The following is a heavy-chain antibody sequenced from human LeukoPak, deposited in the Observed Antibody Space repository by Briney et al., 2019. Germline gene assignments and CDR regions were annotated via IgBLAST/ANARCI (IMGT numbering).Heavy chain of an antibody. J-gene: IGHJ4*02. CDR3: ARRYYYDSGGYSFDY. D-gene: IGHD3-22*01. Sequence: GESLKISCQGSGYSFTSYWIAWVRQMPGKGLEWMGIIYPGDSDTRYSPSFQGQVTFSADKSITTAYLQWSNLKASDTAMYYCARRYYYDSGGYSFDYWGQGTLVTVSS. V-gene: IGHV5-51*01. CDR2: IYPGDSDT. CDR1: GYSFTSYW.